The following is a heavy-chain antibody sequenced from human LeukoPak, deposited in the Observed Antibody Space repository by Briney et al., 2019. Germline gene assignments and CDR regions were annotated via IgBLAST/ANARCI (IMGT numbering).Heavy chain of an antibody. J-gene: IGHJ5*02. Sequence: PGRSLRLSCAASGFTFSSYAMHWVRQAPGKGLEWVAVISYDGSNKYYADSVKGRFTISRDNSKNTLYLQMNSLRAEDTAVYYCASTNPFNCSGGSCYFYWFDPWGQGTLVTVSS. D-gene: IGHD2-15*01. CDR3: ASTNPFNCSGGSCYFYWFDP. CDR1: GFTFSSYA. CDR2: ISYDGSNK. V-gene: IGHV3-30-3*01.